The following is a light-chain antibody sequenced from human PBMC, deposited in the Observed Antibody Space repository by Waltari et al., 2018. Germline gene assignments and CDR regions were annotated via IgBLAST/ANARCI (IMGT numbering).Light chain of an antibody. CDR1: SSDVGGSNS. Sequence: QSALTQPPSASGSPGQSVTMSCTGTSSDVGGSNSVSWYQQHPGRAPNLVIYEVSKRPAGVPHRFSGSKSGNTASQTVSDLQAEDEGDYYCSSYAGSDFVVFGGGTRLTVL. CDR3: SSYAGSDFVV. CDR2: EVS. V-gene: IGLV2-8*01. J-gene: IGLJ2*01.